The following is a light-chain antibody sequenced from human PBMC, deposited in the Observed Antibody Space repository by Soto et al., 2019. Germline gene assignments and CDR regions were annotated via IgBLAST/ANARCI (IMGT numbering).Light chain of an antibody. CDR3: SSYTSSSTLYV. CDR1: SSNIGAGYV. V-gene: IGLV2-14*01. J-gene: IGLJ1*01. CDR2: EVS. Sequence: QSVLTQPPSVSGAPGQRVTISCTGSSSNIGAGYVVHWYQQHPGKAPKLVIYEVSNRPSGVSNRFSGSKSGNTASLTISGLQAEDEADYYCSSYTSSSTLYVFGTGTKVTVL.